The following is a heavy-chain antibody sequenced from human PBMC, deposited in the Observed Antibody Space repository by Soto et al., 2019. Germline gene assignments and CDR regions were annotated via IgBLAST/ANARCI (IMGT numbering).Heavy chain of an antibody. V-gene: IGHV4-59*01. CDR1: GGSISSYY. D-gene: IGHD2-2*01. CDR3: ARGRGGWFINQLLNAFDI. J-gene: IGHJ3*02. Sequence: QVQLQESGPGLVKPSETLSLTCTVSGGSISSYYWSWIRQPPGKGLEWIGYIYYSGSTNYNPSPKSRVTISVHTSKNQFSLKRSSVTAADTAVYYCARGRGGWFINQLLNAFDIWGQGTMVTVSS. CDR2: IYYSGST.